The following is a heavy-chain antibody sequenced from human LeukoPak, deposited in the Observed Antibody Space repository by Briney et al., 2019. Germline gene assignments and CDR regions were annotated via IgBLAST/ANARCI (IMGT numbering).Heavy chain of an antibody. CDR3: ARDNSDYGFYFDY. J-gene: IGHJ4*02. CDR1: GFTFSSYA. Sequence: GGSLRLSCAASGFTFSSYAMSWVRQAPGKGLEWVAVISYDGSNKYYADSVKGRFTISRDNSKNTLYLQMNSLRAEDTAVYYCARDNSDYGFYFDYWGQGTLVTVSS. V-gene: IGHV3-30-3*01. CDR2: ISYDGSNK. D-gene: IGHD4-17*01.